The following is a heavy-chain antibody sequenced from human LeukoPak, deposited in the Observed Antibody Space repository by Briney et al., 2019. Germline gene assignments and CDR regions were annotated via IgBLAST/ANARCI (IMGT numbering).Heavy chain of an antibody. CDR2: ISAYKGDT. CDR3: ARSIRDYSGWYFDL. J-gene: IGHJ2*01. V-gene: IGHV1-18*01. Sequence: GASVKVSCKASFYTFTSYGISWVRQAPGQGLEWMGWISAYKGDTNYAQNLQGRVTMTTATSTSTAYMEMRSLRSDATAVYYCARSIRDYSGWYFDLWGRGTLVTVSS. CDR1: FYTFTSYG. D-gene: IGHD2-15*01.